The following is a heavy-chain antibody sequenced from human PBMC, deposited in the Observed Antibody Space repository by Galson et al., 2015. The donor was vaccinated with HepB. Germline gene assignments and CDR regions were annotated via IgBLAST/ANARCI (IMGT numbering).Heavy chain of an antibody. CDR1: GDSVSSNSAA. D-gene: IGHD3-3*01. CDR3: AREVSYDFWSGYYTRLDYYYGMDV. Sequence: CAISGDSVSSNSAAWNWIRQSPSRGLEWLGRTYYRSKWYNDYAVSVKSRITINPDTSKNQFSLQLNSVTPEDTAVYYCAREVSYDFWSGYYTRLDYYYGMDVWGQGTTVTVSS. V-gene: IGHV6-1*01. J-gene: IGHJ6*02. CDR2: TYYRSKWYN.